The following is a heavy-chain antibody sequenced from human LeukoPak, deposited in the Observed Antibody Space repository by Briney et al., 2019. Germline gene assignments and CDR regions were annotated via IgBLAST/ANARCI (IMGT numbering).Heavy chain of an antibody. J-gene: IGHJ4*02. CDR1: GFTFSSYA. D-gene: IGHD1-1*01. CDR2: ISSNGGST. V-gene: IGHV3-64*04. CDR3: AREDNWNALDY. Sequence: GGSLRLSCSASGFTFSSYAMHWVRQAPGKGLEYVSAISSNGGSTYYADSVKGRFTISRDNAKNLLYLQMDSLRAEDTAVYYCAREDNWNALDYWGQGTLVTVSS.